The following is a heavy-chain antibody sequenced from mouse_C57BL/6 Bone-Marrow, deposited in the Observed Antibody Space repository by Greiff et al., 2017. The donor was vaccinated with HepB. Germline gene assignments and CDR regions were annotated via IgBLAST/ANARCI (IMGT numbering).Heavy chain of an antibody. V-gene: IGHV1-54*01. CDR3: ALTTVVAYVHWYFDV. CDR1: GYAFTNYL. J-gene: IGHJ1*03. D-gene: IGHD1-1*01. CDR2: INPGSGGT. Sequence: VQLQQSGAELVRPGTSVKVSCKASGYAFTNYLIEWVKQRPGQGLEWIGVINPGSGGTNYNEKFKGKATLTADKSSSTAYMQLSSLTSEDSAVYFCALTTVVAYVHWYFDVWGTGTTVTVSS.